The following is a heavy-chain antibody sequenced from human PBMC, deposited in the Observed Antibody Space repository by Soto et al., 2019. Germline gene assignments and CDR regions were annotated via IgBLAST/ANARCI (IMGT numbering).Heavy chain of an antibody. V-gene: IGHV1-2*02. J-gene: IGHJ4*02. Sequence: QVQLVQSGAEVQKPGASVKVSCNASGYTFTDYFLHWVRQAPGQGLEWMGWINPNSGGTNYAQKFQGRVTMTRDTSISTAYMELRRLRSDDTAVYYCARAPRGGYYVTSAPFDYWGQGTLVTVSS. CDR1: GYTFTDYF. CDR2: INPNSGGT. D-gene: IGHD3-10*02. CDR3: ARAPRGGYYVTSAPFDY.